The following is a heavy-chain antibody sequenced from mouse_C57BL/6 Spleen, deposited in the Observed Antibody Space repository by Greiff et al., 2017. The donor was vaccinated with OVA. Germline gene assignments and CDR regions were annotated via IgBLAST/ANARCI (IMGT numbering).Heavy chain of an antibody. CDR1: GYTFTTYP. CDR3: ARETAQATFAY. CDR2: FHPYNDDT. J-gene: IGHJ3*01. D-gene: IGHD3-2*02. Sequence: QVQLKESGAELVKPGASVRMSCKASGYTFTTYPIEWMKQNHGKSLEWIGNFHPYNDDTKYNEKLKGKATFTVDKSTSTVYMELSRLTSDDSAVYYCARETAQATFAYWGQGTLVTVSA. V-gene: IGHV1-47*01.